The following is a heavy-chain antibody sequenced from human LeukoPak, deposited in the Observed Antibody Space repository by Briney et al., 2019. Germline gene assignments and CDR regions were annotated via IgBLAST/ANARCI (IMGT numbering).Heavy chain of an antibody. CDR1: GFTFSSYA. CDR3: ARDGVAAAMDYYYMDV. Sequence: GGSLRLSCAASGFTFSSYAMHWVRQAPGKGLESVAVISYDGSNKYYADSVKGRFTISRDNSKNTLYLQMNSLRAEDTAVYYCARDGVAAAMDYYYMDVWGKRTMVTVSS. CDR2: ISYDGSNK. V-gene: IGHV3-30*01. J-gene: IGHJ6*03. D-gene: IGHD2-15*01.